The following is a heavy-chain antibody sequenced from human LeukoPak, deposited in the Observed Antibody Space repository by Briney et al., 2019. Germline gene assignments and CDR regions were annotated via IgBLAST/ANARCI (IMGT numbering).Heavy chain of an antibody. J-gene: IGHJ4*02. CDR1: GFIFSNYE. CDR2: IPSTSSYT. Sequence: GGSLRLSCAGSGFIFSNYEMNWVRQAPGKGLEWVSYIPSTSSYTSYADSVKGRFTISRDNAKNSLYLQMNSLRAEDTAVYYCARAANTAAGTPTLAIDYWGQGTLVTVSS. V-gene: IGHV3-11*05. D-gene: IGHD6-13*01. CDR3: ARAANTAAGTPTLAIDY.